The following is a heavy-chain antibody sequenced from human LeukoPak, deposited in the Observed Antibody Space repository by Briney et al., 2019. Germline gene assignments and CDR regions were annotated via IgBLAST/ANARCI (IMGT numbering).Heavy chain of an antibody. V-gene: IGHV3-23*01. CDR3: ARGTGNYYGY. D-gene: IGHD3/OR15-3a*01. CDR2: ISGSGGST. J-gene: IGHJ4*02. CDR1: GFTFSSYA. Sequence: KTGGSLRLSCAASGFTFSSYAMSWVRQAPGKGLEWVSAISGSGGSTYYADSVKGRFTITRGSAKNTLYLQMNSLRAEDTAVYYCARGTGNYYGYWGQGTLVTVSS.